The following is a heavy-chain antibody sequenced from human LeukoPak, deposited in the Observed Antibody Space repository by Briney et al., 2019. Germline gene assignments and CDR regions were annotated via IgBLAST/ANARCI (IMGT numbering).Heavy chain of an antibody. CDR1: GFTVSSNY. CDR3: AKSPIVPASWVRPGFDY. Sequence: GGSLRLSCAASGFTVSSNYMSWVRQAPGKGLEWVSTIAPGGGSPDYADSVRGRFTFSRDNSQNTLYLQMTSLTVDDTAVYYCAKSPIVPASWVRPGFDYWGQGTLVIVSS. J-gene: IGHJ4*02. V-gene: IGHV3-23*01. CDR2: IAPGGGSP. D-gene: IGHD2-2*01.